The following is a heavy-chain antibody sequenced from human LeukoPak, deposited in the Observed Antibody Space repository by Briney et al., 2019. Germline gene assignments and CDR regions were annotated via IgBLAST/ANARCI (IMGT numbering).Heavy chain of an antibody. V-gene: IGHV1-69*13. J-gene: IGHJ3*02. D-gene: IGHD3-9*01. Sequence: ASVKVSCKAPGGTFSSYAISWVRQAPGQGLEWMGRIIPIFGTANYAQKFQGRVTITADESTSTAYMELSSLRSEDTAVYYCARGTVLRYFDWLLWDAFDIWGQGTMVTVSS. CDR3: ARGTVLRYFDWLLWDAFDI. CDR1: GGTFSSYA. CDR2: IIPIFGTA.